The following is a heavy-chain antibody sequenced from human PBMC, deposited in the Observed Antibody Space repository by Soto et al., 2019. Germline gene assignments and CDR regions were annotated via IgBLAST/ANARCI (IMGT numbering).Heavy chain of an antibody. D-gene: IGHD2-15*01. V-gene: IGHV3-30*18. CDR1: GFTFSSYG. J-gene: IGHJ4*02. Sequence: QVQLVESGGGVVQPGRSLRLSCAASGFTFSSYGMHWVRQAPGKGLECVAVISYDGSNKYYADSVKGRFTISRDNSKNTPYLQMNSLTAEDTAVYYCAKACSGGSCYGWDYWGQGTLVTVSS. CDR3: AKACSGGSCYGWDY. CDR2: ISYDGSNK.